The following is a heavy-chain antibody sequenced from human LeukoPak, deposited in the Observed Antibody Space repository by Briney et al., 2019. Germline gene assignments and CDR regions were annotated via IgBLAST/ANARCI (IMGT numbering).Heavy chain of an antibody. J-gene: IGHJ6*02. Sequence: GGSLRLSCVASGFTFSSSWMSWVRQAPGKGLECVANIKQDGSDRNYVDSVKGRFTISRDNAKSSLSLQMNSLRVEDTAVYYCARDRQGGYYPYYFYYGMDVWGQGTTVTVSS. CDR1: GFTFSSSW. V-gene: IGHV3-7*01. D-gene: IGHD1-26*01. CDR3: ARDRQGGYYPYYFYYGMDV. CDR2: IKQDGSDR.